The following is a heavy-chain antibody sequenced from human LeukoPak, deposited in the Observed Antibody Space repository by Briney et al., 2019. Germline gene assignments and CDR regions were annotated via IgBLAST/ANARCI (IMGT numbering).Heavy chain of an antibody. CDR2: IYYSGST. CDR3: ARATRDTIFGVVIANGMDV. J-gene: IGHJ6*02. CDR1: GGSISSYY. D-gene: IGHD3-3*01. Sequence: PSETLSLTCTVSGGSISSYYWSWIRQPPVKGLEWIGYIYYSGSTNYNPSLKSRVTISVDTSKNQFSLKLSSVTAADTAVYYCARATRDTIFGVVIANGMDVWGQGTTVTVSS. V-gene: IGHV4-59*01.